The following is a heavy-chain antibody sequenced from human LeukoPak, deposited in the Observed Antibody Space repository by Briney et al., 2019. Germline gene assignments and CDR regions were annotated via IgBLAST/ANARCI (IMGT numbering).Heavy chain of an antibody. CDR2: INHSGST. J-gene: IGHJ4*02. V-gene: IGHV4-34*01. D-gene: IGHD2-8*01. CDR3: ARFWSGVDYLDY. CDR1: GGSFSGYY. Sequence: SETLSLTCAVYGGSFSGYYWSWIRQPPGKGLEWIGEINHSGSTNYNPSLKSRVTISVDTSKNQFSLKLSSVTAADTAVYYCARFWSGVDYLDYWGQGTLVTVSS.